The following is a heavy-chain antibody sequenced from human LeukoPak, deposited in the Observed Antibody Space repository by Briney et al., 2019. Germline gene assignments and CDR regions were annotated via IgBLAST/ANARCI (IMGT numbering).Heavy chain of an antibody. V-gene: IGHV3-33*01. CDR2: IWYDGSNK. CDR3: ARVKDSGGGGDPDY. D-gene: IGHD2-15*01. Sequence: GRSLRLSCAASGFTFSSYGMHWVRQAPGKGLEWVAVIWYDGSNKYYADSVKGRFTISRDNSKNTLYLQMNSLRAEDTAVYYCARVKDSGGGGDPDYWGQGTLVTVSS. CDR1: GFTFSSYG. J-gene: IGHJ4*02.